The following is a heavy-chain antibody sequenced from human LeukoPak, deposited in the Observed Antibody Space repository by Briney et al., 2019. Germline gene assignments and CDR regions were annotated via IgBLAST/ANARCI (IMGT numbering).Heavy chain of an antibody. J-gene: IGHJ4*02. CDR2: ICYSGST. CDR1: GGSISSYY. D-gene: IGHD3-22*01. Sequence: SETLSLTCTVSGGSISSYYWSWIRQPPGKGLEWIGYICYSGSTNYNPSLKSRVTISVDTSKNQFSLKLSSVTAADTAVYYCARAVTHYYDSSGYTFDYWGQGTLVTVSS. CDR3: ARAVTHYYDSSGYTFDY. V-gene: IGHV4-59*01.